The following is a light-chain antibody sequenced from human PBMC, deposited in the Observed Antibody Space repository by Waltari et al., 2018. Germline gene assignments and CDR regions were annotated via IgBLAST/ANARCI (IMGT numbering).Light chain of an antibody. CDR1: QSVGRY. CDR2: DAS. Sequence: DIVLTQSPGPLSLSPGERATPSCRASQSVGRYLAWYQQKPGQAPRLLIYDASTRATGIPDRFSGSGSGTDFSLTISRLESEDFAVYYCQKYVNLPATFGQGTKVEIK. V-gene: IGKV3-20*01. J-gene: IGKJ1*01. CDR3: QKYVNLPAT.